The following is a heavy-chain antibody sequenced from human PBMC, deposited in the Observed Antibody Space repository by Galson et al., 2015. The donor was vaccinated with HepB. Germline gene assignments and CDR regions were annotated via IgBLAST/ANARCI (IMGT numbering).Heavy chain of an antibody. D-gene: IGHD2-8*01. CDR1: GGTFSSYT. CDR2: IIPILGIA. V-gene: IGHV1-69*02. J-gene: IGHJ3*02. Sequence: SVKVSCKASGGTFSSYTISWVRRAPGQGLEWMGRIIPILGIANYAQKFQGRVTITADKSTSTAYMELSSLRSEDTAVYYCASKLMIGGPRDAFDIWGQGTMVIVSS. CDR3: ASKLMIGGPRDAFDI.